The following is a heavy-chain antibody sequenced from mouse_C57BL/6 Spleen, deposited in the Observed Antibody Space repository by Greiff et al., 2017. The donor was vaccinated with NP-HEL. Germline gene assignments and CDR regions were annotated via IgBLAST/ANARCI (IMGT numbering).Heavy chain of an antibody. CDR1: GFSLTSYG. Sequence: QVQLQQSGPGLVQPSQSLSITCTVSGFSLTSYGVHWVRQSPGKGLEWLGVIWSGGSADYNAAFISRLSISTDNSTSHVFFKMNSLQADDTAIYYCARSENYCGSFFDYWGQGTTLTVSS. J-gene: IGHJ2*01. CDR2: IWSGGSA. D-gene: IGHD1-1*01. CDR3: ARSENYCGSFFDY. V-gene: IGHV2-2*01.